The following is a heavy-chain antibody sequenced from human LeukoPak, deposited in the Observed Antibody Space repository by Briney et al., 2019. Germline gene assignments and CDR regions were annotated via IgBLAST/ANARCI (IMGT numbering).Heavy chain of an antibody. D-gene: IGHD6-13*01. Sequence: PSETLSLTCTVSGYSITGGHYWGWIRQPPGKGLEWIGSIYHSGSTYYNPSLMSRVTISADTSKNQISLKLSSVTAADTAVYYCARTLTGYSILAFDYWGQGTLVTVSS. J-gene: IGHJ4*02. CDR1: GYSITGGHY. CDR2: IYHSGST. CDR3: ARTLTGYSILAFDY. V-gene: IGHV4-38-2*02.